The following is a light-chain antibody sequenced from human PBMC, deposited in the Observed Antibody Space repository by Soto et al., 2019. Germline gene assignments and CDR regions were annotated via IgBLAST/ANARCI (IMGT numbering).Light chain of an antibody. Sequence: EIVLTQSPGTLSLSPGERATLSCRASQSVNNNYLAWYQQKPGQAPRLLIFGASSRATGIPDRFIGSGSRTEFILTISRLEPDDFAIYHCHQHGGSPETFGQGTKVDIK. CDR2: GAS. J-gene: IGKJ1*01. V-gene: IGKV3-20*01. CDR3: HQHGGSPET. CDR1: QSVNNNY.